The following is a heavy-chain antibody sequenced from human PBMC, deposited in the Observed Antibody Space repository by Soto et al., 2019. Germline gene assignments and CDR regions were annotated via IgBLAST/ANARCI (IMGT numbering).Heavy chain of an antibody. Sequence: GGSLRLSCAASGFTFSSYAMHWVRQAPGKGLEWVAVISYDGSNKYYADSVKGRFTISRDNSKNTLYLQMNSLRAEDTAVYYCARGTSITIFGVVIIDAFDIWGQGTMVTVSS. CDR2: ISYDGSNK. CDR3: ARGTSITIFGVVIIDAFDI. CDR1: GFTFSSYA. J-gene: IGHJ3*02. V-gene: IGHV3-30-3*01. D-gene: IGHD3-3*01.